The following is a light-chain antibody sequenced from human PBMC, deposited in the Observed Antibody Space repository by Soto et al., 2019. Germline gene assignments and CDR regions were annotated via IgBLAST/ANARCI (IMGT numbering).Light chain of an antibody. CDR1: SSDVGNYDL. J-gene: IGLJ3*02. Sequence: QSALTQPASVSGSPGQSITISCTGTSSDVGNYDLVSWYQHHPGEAPKLMIYEATRRPSGISDRFSGSKSGNTASLTVSGLQAEDEADYYCTSYAGSNNLVFAGGTKVTVL. CDR3: TSYAGSNNLV. CDR2: EAT. V-gene: IGLV2-14*02.